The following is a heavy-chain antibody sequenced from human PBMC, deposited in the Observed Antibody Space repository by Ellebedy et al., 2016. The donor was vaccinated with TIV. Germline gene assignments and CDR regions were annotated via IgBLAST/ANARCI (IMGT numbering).Heavy chain of an antibody. CDR2: MRQDGREE. CDR1: GFTLSTYW. Sequence: GESLKISCAASGFTLSTYWMNWVRQAPGKGLEWVARMRQDGREEYFVDSVKGRFTISRDNTKNSLYLQMNSLRAGDTAVYFCARENGYYFDYWGQGTLVILSS. V-gene: IGHV3-7*01. CDR3: ARENGYYFDY. D-gene: IGHD6-25*01. J-gene: IGHJ4*02.